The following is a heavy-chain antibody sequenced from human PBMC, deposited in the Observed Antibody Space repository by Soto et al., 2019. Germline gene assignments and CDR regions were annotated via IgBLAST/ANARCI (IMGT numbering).Heavy chain of an antibody. D-gene: IGHD1-7*01. CDR2: INPNSGGT. CDR1: GYTFTGYY. J-gene: IGHJ6*02. V-gene: IGHV1-2*04. Sequence: QVQLVQSGAEVKKPGASVKVSCKASGYTFTGYYMHWVRQAPGQGLEWMGWINPNSGGTNYAQKFQGWVTMTRDTSISTAYMALSRLRSDDTAVYYCATSNLRNKYYYYGMDVWGQGTTVTVSS. CDR3: ATSNLRNKYYYYGMDV.